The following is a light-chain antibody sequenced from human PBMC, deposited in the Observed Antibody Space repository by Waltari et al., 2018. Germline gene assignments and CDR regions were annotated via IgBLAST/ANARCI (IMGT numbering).Light chain of an antibody. Sequence: QSVLTQPPSVSGTPGQRVTISCPGSSSTIGSYAVTWYQQFPGTAPKLLIYYNNQRPSGVPDRFSGSKSGTSASLAISGLQSADEADYHCSAWDDSLNAWVFGGGTRLTVL. CDR3: SAWDDSLNAWV. CDR2: YNN. V-gene: IGLV1-44*01. CDR1: SSTIGSYA. J-gene: IGLJ3*02.